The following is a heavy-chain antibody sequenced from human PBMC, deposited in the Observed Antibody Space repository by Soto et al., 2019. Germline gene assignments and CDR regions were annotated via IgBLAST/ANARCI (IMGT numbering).Heavy chain of an antibody. CDR3: ARHPWLRGPMDH. J-gene: IGHJ4*02. CDR2: ISGYNGDT. V-gene: IGHV1-18*01. CDR1: GYTFTSYG. D-gene: IGHD5-12*01. Sequence: QVQLVQSGAEVKKPGASVKVSCKASGYTFTSYGISWVRQAPGQRLEWMGWISGYNGDTNYAQKFQGRVTMTTGSSTSTAYMEVGSLRSDDTAMYYCARHPWLRGPMDHGGQGTLVTVSS.